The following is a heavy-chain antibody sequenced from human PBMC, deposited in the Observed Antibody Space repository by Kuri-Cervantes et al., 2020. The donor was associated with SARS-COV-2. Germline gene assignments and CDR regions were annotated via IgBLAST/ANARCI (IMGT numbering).Heavy chain of an antibody. CDR1: GYTFTSYD. V-gene: IGHV1-69*05. J-gene: IGHJ4*02. D-gene: IGHD5-24*01. CDR2: IIPIFGTA. CDR3: ARDARRDEGYYFDY. Sequence: SVKVSCKASGYTFTSYDISWVRQAPGQGLEWMGGIIPIFGTANYAQKFQGRVTITTDESTSTAYMELSSLRSEDTAVYYCARDARRDEGYYFDYWGQGTLVTVSS.